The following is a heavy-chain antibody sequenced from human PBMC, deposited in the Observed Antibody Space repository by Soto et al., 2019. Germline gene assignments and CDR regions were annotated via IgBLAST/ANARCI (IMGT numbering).Heavy chain of an antibody. CDR1: GGSFSGYY. CDR3: ARAVRSRAFDI. Sequence: SETLSLTCAVYGGSFSGYYWSWIRQPPGKGLEWIGEINHSGSTNYNPSLKSRVTISVDTSKNQFSLKLSSVTAADTAVYYCARAVRSRAFDIWGQGTMVTVSS. D-gene: IGHD2-2*01. J-gene: IGHJ3*02. V-gene: IGHV4-34*01. CDR2: INHSGST.